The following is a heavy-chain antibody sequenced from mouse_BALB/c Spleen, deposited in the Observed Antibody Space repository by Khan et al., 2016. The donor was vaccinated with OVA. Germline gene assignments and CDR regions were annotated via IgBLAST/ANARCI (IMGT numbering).Heavy chain of an antibody. Sequence: EVQLQQSGPELVRPGASVKISCKASGYSFTGYFTNWVMQSHGKSLEWIGRINPHIGETFYNQRFKDKATLTVDESSSTAHLELRSLTSEDSAVYYCTRIYRSDFDYWGQGTTLTVSS. D-gene: IGHD1-1*01. CDR1: GYSFTGYF. CDR2: INPHIGET. J-gene: IGHJ2*01. V-gene: IGHV1-20*01. CDR3: TRIYRSDFDY.